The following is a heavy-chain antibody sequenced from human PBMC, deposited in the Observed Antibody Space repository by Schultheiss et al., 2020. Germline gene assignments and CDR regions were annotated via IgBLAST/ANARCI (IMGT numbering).Heavy chain of an antibody. CDR2: INHSGST. D-gene: IGHD6-13*01. CDR3: ARDAYSSSWYGMDV. CDR1: GGSISSYY. V-gene: IGHV4-34*01. J-gene: IGHJ6*02. Sequence: SATLSLTCTVSGGSISSYYWSWIRQPPGKGLEWIGEINHSGSTNYNPSLKSRVTISVDTSKNQFSLKLSSVTAADTAVYYCARDAYSSSWYGMDVWGQGTTVTVSS.